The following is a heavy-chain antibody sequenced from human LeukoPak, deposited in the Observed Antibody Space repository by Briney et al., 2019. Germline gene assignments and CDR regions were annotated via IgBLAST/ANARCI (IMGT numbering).Heavy chain of an antibody. Sequence: PGGSLRLSCAASGFTFSSYAMSWVRQAPGKGLEWVSAISGSGGSTHYADSVKGRFTISRDNSKNTLYLQMNSLRAEDTAVYYCAKDPVLLWFGEPSSYFDYWGQGTLVTVSS. J-gene: IGHJ4*02. CDR2: ISGSGGST. CDR1: GFTFSSYA. CDR3: AKDPVLLWFGEPSSYFDY. D-gene: IGHD3-10*01. V-gene: IGHV3-23*01.